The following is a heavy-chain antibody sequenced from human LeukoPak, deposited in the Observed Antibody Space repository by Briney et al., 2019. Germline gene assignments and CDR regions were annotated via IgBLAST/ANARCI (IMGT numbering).Heavy chain of an antibody. CDR2: IYTSGST. Sequence: SQTLSLTRTVSGGSISSGSYYWSWIRQPAGKGLEWIGRIYTSGSTNYNPSLKSRVTISVDTSKNQFSLKLSSVTAADTAVYYCARVAYYYDSSGYEALVFDYWGQGTLVTVSS. CDR3: ARVAYYYDSSGYEALVFDY. D-gene: IGHD3-22*01. V-gene: IGHV4-61*02. CDR1: GGSISSGSYY. J-gene: IGHJ4*02.